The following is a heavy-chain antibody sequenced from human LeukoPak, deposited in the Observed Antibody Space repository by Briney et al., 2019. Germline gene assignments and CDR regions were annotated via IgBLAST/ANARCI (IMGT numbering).Heavy chain of an antibody. CDR1: GFTFSSYW. CDR3: EVPYDSSDYYHDY. CDR2: INSDGSST. D-gene: IGHD3-22*01. Sequence: GGSLRLSCAASGFTFSSYWMHWVRQAPGKGLVWVSRINSDGSSTSYADSVKGRFTISRDNAKNTLYLQMNSLRAEDTAVYYCEVPYDSSDYYHDYWGQGTLVTVSS. J-gene: IGHJ4*02. V-gene: IGHV3-74*01.